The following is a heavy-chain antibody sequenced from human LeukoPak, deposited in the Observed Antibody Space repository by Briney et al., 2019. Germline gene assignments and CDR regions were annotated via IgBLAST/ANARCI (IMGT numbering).Heavy chain of an antibody. Sequence: PGGSLRLSCAASGFTFIKNSMTWVRQAPGKGLEWVSAITGSGAFTDYADSVKGRFTISRDNSKNTLYLQMNSLRADDTAVYYCASPVFGGLATRGAFDYWGQGTLVTVSS. D-gene: IGHD3-10*01. V-gene: IGHV3-23*01. CDR2: ITGSGAFT. CDR1: GFTFIKNS. J-gene: IGHJ4*02. CDR3: ASPVFGGLATRGAFDY.